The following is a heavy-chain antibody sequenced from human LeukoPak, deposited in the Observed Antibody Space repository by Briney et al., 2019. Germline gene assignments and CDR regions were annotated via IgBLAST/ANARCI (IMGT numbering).Heavy chain of an antibody. V-gene: IGHV1-69*05. D-gene: IGHD6-19*01. J-gene: IGHJ6*03. CDR2: IIPIFGTA. CDR1: GGTFSSYA. Sequence: SVKVSCKASGGTFSSYAISWVRQAPGQGIEWLGGIIPIFGTANYAQKFQGRVTITTDESTSTAYMELSSLRSEDTAVYYCARGISSGPYYYYYMDVWGKGTTVTVSS. CDR3: ARGISSGPYYYYYMDV.